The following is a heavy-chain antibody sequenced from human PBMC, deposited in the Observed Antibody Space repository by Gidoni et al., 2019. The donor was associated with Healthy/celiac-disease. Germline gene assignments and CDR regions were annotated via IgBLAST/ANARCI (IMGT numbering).Heavy chain of an antibody. CDR1: GFTFSSYG. CDR3: AREGNRLSFDY. J-gene: IGHJ4*02. CDR2: ISYDGSNK. V-gene: IGHV3-30*03. D-gene: IGHD5-12*01. Sequence: VQLVESGGGVVQPGRSLILSCAASGFTFSSYGMHWVRQAPGKGLEWVVVISYDGSNKHYADSEKGRFTISRDNSKNTLYLQMNSLRAEDTAVYYCAREGNRLSFDYWGQGTLVTVSS.